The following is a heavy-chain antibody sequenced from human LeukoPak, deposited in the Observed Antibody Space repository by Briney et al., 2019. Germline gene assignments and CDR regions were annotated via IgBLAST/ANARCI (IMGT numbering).Heavy chain of an antibody. CDR2: INPNGGGT. J-gene: IGHJ4*02. CDR3: ARSLYSSGTYFFGY. Sequence: GASVKVSCTASGYTFTDYYIHWVRQAPGQGLEWMGWINPNGGGTHFAQKIQGRVTMTRDTSISTTYMELSRLRSDDTAVFYCARSLYSSGTYFFGYWGQGTLVTVSS. CDR1: GYTFTDYY. V-gene: IGHV1-2*02. D-gene: IGHD3-22*01.